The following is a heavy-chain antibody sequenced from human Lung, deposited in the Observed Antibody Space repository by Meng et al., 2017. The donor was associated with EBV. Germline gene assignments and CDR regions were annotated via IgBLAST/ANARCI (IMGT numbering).Heavy chain of an antibody. J-gene: IGHJ5*02. CDR2: IYSSGDT. CDR1: RGYLRRGGYY. D-gene: IGHD5-18*01. CDR3: ARERDTRWFDP. Sequence: HLYESAPAHDHPSHLLSLTCTASRGYLRRGGYYWSWIRHHPGKGLEWIGYIYSSGDTDYNPSLKSRVTISMDTSKNQFSLKLSSVTAADTAVYYCARERDTRWFDPWGRGTLVTVSS. V-gene: IGHV4-31*03.